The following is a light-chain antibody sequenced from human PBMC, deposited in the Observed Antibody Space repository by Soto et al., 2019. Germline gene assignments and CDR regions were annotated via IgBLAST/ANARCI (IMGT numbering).Light chain of an antibody. J-gene: IGKJ1*01. CDR3: QKYNSAPRT. CDR2: AAS. V-gene: IGKV1-27*01. Sequence: DIQCTQSPSFLSASVGDRVTITCRASQGIRRYLAWYQQKPGKVPKLLIYAASTLQSGVPSRFSGSGSGTDFTLTISSLQPEDVATYYCQKYNSAPRTFGQGTKVDI. CDR1: QGIRRY.